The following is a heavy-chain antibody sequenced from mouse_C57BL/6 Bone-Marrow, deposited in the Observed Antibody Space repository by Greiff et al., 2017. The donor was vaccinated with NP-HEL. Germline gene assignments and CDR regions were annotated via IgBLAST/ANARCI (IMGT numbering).Heavy chain of an antibody. CDR2: IYPRSGNT. V-gene: IGHV1-81*01. J-gene: IGHJ2*01. Sequence: QVQLKQSGAELARPGASVKLSCKASGYTFTSYGISWVKQRTGQGLEWIGEIYPRSGNTYYNEKFKGKATLTADKSSSTAYMELRSLTSEDSAVYFCARWGTRYYFDYWGQGTTLTVSS. CDR3: ARWGTRYYFDY. CDR1: GYTFTSYG.